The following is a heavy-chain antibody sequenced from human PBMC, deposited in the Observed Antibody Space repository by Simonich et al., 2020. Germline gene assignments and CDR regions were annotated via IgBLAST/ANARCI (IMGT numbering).Heavy chain of an antibody. CDR2: IKQDGSEK. V-gene: IGHV3-7*01. J-gene: IGHJ6*03. CDR3: ARDGLGTAYYYYMDV. CDR1: EFTFSSYW. D-gene: IGHD7-27*01. Sequence: EVQLVESGGGWVQPGGSLRLSCAASEFTFSSYWMSWGRQAPGKGLGGVANIKQDGSEKYYVDSVKGRFTISRDNAKNSLYLQMNSLRAEDTAVYYCARDGLGTAYYYYMDVWGKGTTVTVSS.